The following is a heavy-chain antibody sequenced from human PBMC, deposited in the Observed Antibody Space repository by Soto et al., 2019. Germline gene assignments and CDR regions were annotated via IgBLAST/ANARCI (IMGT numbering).Heavy chain of an antibody. D-gene: IGHD3-3*02. Sequence: EVQLVESGGGLVQPGRSLRLSCAVSGLNFDDYAMHWVRQLPGKGLEWVAGLSWSGGTIDYAESVKGRFTISRDNAKNSLYLEMNSLRPEDTAVYYCTTEVRHHFSYFFDNWGQGTLVTVSS. V-gene: IGHV3-9*01. CDR2: LSWSGGTI. J-gene: IGHJ4*02. CDR1: GLNFDDYA. CDR3: TTEVRHHFSYFFDN.